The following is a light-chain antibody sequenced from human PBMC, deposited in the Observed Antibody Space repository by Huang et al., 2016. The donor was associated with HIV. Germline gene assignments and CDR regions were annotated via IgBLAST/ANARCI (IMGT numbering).Light chain of an antibody. J-gene: IGKJ1*01. CDR2: KAS. Sequence: DIQMTQSPSTLSASVGDRVTITCRASQSISTWLAWYQQKPGKAPKLLIYKASNLEDGVPSRFSGSGSGTDFTLTISSLQPNDFATYYCQQYSAYSWTFGQGTKVDIK. V-gene: IGKV1-5*03. CDR3: QQYSAYSWT. CDR1: QSISTW.